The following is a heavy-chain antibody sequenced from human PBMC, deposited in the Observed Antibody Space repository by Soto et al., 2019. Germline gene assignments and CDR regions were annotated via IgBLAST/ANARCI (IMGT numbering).Heavy chain of an antibody. CDR2: INHSGST. Sequence: SETLSLTCAVYGGSFSGYYWSWIRQPPGKGLEWIGEINHSGSTNYNPSLKSRVTISVDTSKNQFSLKLSSVTAADTAVYYCARGRNRYCSSTSCYGRPPRGSMPFDYWGQGTLVTVSS. CDR3: ARGRNRYCSSTSCYGRPPRGSMPFDY. V-gene: IGHV4-34*01. J-gene: IGHJ4*02. CDR1: GGSFSGYY. D-gene: IGHD2-2*01.